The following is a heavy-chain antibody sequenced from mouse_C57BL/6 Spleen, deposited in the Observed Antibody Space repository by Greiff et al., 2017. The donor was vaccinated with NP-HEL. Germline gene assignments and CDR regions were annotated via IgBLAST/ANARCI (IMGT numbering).Heavy chain of an antibody. CDR1: GYSFTDSN. CDR2: INPNYGTT. CDR3: ARWGSGDWFAY. D-gene: IGHD6-1*01. V-gene: IGHV1-39*01. Sequence: VQLKQSGPELVKPGASVKISCTASGYSFTDSNMNWVKQSNGQSLEWIGVINPNYGTTSYNQKFKGKATLTVDQSSSTAYMQLNSLTSEDAAVYYCARWGSGDWFAYWGQGTLVTVSA. J-gene: IGHJ3*01.